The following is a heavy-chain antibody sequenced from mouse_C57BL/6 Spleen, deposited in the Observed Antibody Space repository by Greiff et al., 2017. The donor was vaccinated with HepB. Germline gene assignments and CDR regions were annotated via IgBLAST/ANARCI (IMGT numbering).Heavy chain of an antibody. J-gene: IGHJ4*01. CDR3: ARDYYGYDGAMDY. CDR1: GFTFSDYY. D-gene: IGHD2-2*01. Sequence: EVKLMESGGGLVQPGGSLKLSCAASGFTFSDYYMYWVRQTPEKRLEWVAYISNGGGSTYYPDTVKGRFTISRDNAKNTLYLQMSRLKSEDTAMYYCARDYYGYDGAMDYWGQGTSVTVSS. V-gene: IGHV5-12*01. CDR2: ISNGGGST.